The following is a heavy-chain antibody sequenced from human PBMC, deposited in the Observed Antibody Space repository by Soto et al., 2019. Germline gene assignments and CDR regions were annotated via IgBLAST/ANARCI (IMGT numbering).Heavy chain of an antibody. Sequence: LSLTCTVSGGSISSGGYYWSWIRQHPGKGLEWIGYIYYSGSTYYNPSLKSRVTISVDTSKNQFSLKLSSVTAADTAVYYCARDLADSSGYYYFDYWGQGTLVTVSS. CDR2: IYYSGST. J-gene: IGHJ4*02. D-gene: IGHD3-22*01. CDR3: ARDLADSSGYYYFDY. V-gene: IGHV4-31*03. CDR1: GGSISSGGYY.